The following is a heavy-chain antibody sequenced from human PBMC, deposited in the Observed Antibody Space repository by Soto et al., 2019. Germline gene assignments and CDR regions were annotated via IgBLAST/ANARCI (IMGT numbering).Heavy chain of an antibody. Sequence: EVQLVESGGGLVQPGGSLRLSCAASGFTFSSYEMNWVRRAPGKGLEWVSYISSSGSTIYYADSVKGRFTISRDNAKNSLYLQMNSLRAEDTAVYYCARSIVGTSPGRTGYFAYWGQGTLVTVSS. V-gene: IGHV3-48*03. D-gene: IGHD1-26*01. J-gene: IGHJ4*02. CDR2: ISSSGSTI. CDR1: GFTFSSYE. CDR3: ARSIVGTSPGRTGYFAY.